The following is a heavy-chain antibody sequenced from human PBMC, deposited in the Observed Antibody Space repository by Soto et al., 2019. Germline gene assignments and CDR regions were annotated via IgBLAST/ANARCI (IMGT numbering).Heavy chain of an antibody. CDR1: GYKFTDYY. J-gene: IGHJ2*01. D-gene: IGHD1-20*01. Sequence: QVLLVQSGAEVKKPGASVKVSCKASGYKFTDYYIHWVRQAPGQGPEWMGWVNPKRGDAVYAQKFQGWVTMTRDTATTTAYLEVNRLKSHDTAVYYCARDPGIPGRYWYFDLWCRGTLVTVSS. CDR2: VNPKRGDA. V-gene: IGHV1-2*04. CDR3: ARDPGIPGRYWYFDL.